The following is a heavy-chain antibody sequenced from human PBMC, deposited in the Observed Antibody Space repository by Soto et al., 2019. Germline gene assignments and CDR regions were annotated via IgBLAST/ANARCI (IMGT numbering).Heavy chain of an antibody. D-gene: IGHD1-26*01. CDR1: GFTFDDYA. J-gene: IGHJ5*02. CDR3: AKEVLIGANWFDP. CDR2: ISWNSGSI. Sequence: GGSLRLSCAASGFTFDDYAMHWVRQAPGKGLEWVSGISWNSGSIGYADSVKGRFTISRDNAKNSLYLQMNSLRAEDTALYYCAKEVLIGANWFDPWGQGTLVTVSS. V-gene: IGHV3-9*01.